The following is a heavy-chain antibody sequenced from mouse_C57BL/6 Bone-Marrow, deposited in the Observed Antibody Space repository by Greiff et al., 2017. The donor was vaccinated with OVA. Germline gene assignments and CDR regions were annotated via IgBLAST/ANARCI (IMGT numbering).Heavy chain of an antibody. CDR2: IYPGNSDT. D-gene: IGHD2-3*01. Sequence: VQLQQSGTVLARPGASVKMSCKTSGYTFTSYWMHWVKQRPGQGLEWIGAIYPGNSDTSYNQKFKGKAKLTAVTSASTAYMELSSLTNEESAGYDCTRRDGYYGGWYFDVWGTGTTVTVAS. J-gene: IGHJ1*03. CDR1: GYTFTSYW. V-gene: IGHV1-5*01. CDR3: TRRDGYYGGWYFDV.